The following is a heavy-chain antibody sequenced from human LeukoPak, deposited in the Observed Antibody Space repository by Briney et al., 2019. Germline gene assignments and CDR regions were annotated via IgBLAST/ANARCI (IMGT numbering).Heavy chain of an antibody. CDR3: ARTGSTVTMLYPFDH. CDR2: VYYTGST. Sequence: SETLSLTCTVSGGSTSSYFWSWIRQPPGKGLEWIGYVYYTGSTNYSPSLKTQVTISVDTSKNQFSLKLSSVTAADTAVYYCARTGSTVTMLYPFDHWGQGTLVTVSS. V-gene: IGHV4-59*01. D-gene: IGHD4-17*01. CDR1: GGSTSSYF. J-gene: IGHJ4*02.